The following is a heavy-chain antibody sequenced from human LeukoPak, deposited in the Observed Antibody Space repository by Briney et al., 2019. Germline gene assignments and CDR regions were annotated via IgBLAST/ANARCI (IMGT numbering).Heavy chain of an antibody. D-gene: IGHD3-10*01. Sequence: PGGSLRLSCAASGITFRNYGMHWVRQAPGKGLEWVAVICYDGSKKYYADSVKGRFTISRDNSRNILYLQMNSLRAEDTAVYYCASVNYGSGSYYSDYWGQGTPVTVSS. CDR2: ICYDGSKK. CDR1: GITFRNYG. CDR3: ASVNYGSGSYYSDY. J-gene: IGHJ4*02. V-gene: IGHV3-33*03.